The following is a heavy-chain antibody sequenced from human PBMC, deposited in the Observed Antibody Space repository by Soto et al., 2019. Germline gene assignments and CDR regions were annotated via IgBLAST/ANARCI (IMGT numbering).Heavy chain of an antibody. J-gene: IGHJ4*02. CDR3: AKRSSSSTFDY. Sequence: EVQLLESGGGLVQPGESLRLSCAASGFTFSSYAMSWVRQAAGKGLEWVSVISGSDDSTYYADSVKGRFTISRDNSTNTMYLKLNSLRAEDTALYYRAKRSSSSTFDYWGQGTMVTVSS. CDR1: GFTFSSYA. CDR2: ISGSDDST. V-gene: IGHV3-23*01. D-gene: IGHD6-6*01.